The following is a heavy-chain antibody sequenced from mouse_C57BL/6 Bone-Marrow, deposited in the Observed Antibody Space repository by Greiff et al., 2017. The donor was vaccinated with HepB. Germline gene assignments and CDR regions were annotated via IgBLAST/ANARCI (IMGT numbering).Heavy chain of an antibody. CDR3: ARDLPSSYYAMDY. CDR2: IWSGGST. CDR1: GFSLTSYG. J-gene: IGHJ4*01. D-gene: IGHD2-1*01. V-gene: IGHV2-2*01. Sequence: VQRVESGPGLVQPSQSLSITCTVSGFSLTSYGVHWVRQSPGKGLEWLGVIWSGGSTDYNAAFISRLSISKDNSKSQVFFKMNSLQADDTPIYYSARDLPSSYYAMDYWGQGTSVTVSS.